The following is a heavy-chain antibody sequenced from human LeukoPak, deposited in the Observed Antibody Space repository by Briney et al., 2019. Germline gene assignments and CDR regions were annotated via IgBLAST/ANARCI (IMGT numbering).Heavy chain of an antibody. CDR1: GYTFTSYY. V-gene: IGHV1-46*01. CDR3: ARGGYLQQLERYYMDV. Sequence: GASVKFSCKASGYTFTSYYMHWVRQAPGQGLEWMGIINPSGGSTSYAQKFQGRVTMTRDTSTSTVYMELSSLRSEDTAVYYCARGGYLQQLERYYMDVWGRGTTVTVSS. CDR2: INPSGGST. D-gene: IGHD6-13*01. J-gene: IGHJ6*03.